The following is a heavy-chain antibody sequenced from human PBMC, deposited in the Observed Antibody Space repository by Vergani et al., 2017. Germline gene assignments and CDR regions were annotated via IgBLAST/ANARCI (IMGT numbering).Heavy chain of an antibody. CDR1: GLSFSDHY. CDR2: ISNIGNTR. CDR3: ARDHRDYNNYPGTFDI. V-gene: IGHV3-11*01. D-gene: IGHD5-24*01. J-gene: IGHJ3*02. Sequence: QVQFVEPGGGLVKLGGSLRLSCAAPGLSFSDHYMTWIRQPPGKGWEWVSYISNIGNTREYADSVKGRLSISRDNAKSSLFLQMDSLRAEDTAVYYCARDHRDYNNYPGTFDIWGQGSMVTVSS.